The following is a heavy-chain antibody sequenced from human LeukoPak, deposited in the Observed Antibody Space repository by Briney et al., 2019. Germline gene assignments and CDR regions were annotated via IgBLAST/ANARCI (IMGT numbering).Heavy chain of an antibody. CDR1: GGSISSSTYY. V-gene: IGHV4-39*01. CDR2: IYYRGSP. D-gene: IGHD2-21*01. CDR3: ARHGGDYGYYTFDI. J-gene: IGHJ3*02. Sequence: SETLSLTCTVSGGSISSSTYYWGWIRQPPGKGLEWIGSIYYRGSPYDNPSLKSRVTISVDTSKNQFSLKLSSATAADTAVYYCARHGGDYGYYTFDIWGQGTMVTVSP.